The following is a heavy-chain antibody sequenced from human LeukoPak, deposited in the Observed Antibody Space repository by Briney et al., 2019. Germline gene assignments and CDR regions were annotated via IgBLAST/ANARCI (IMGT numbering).Heavy chain of an antibody. CDR3: ARRPQQNWFDP. D-gene: IGHD6-13*01. Sequence: SETLSLTCDVSGGSISNAAYYWSWIRQPPGKGLEWIGYIHYTGSTYYYPSLRSRVTISVDTSKNQFSLKLSSVTAADTAVYYCARRPQQNWFDPWGQGTLVTVSS. CDR1: GGSISNAAYY. CDR2: IHYTGST. J-gene: IGHJ5*02. V-gene: IGHV4-30-4*01.